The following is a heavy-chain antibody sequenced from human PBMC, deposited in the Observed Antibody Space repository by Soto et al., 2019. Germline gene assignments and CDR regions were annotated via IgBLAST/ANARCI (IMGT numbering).Heavy chain of an antibody. CDR3: ARDVNPYYGPGSLHGYFDY. D-gene: IGHD3-10*01. CDR2: TNPNNGST. CDR1: GDTFIAHY. Sequence: QVQLVQSGAEVKKPGASVKVSCKVSGDTFIAHYIHWVRQAPGKGLEWIGWTNPNNGSTKYAQKLQGTVSMTRDTSISIVYVVLSSLRSDDTAVYFCARDVNPYYGPGSLHGYFDYWGQGTLVTVSS. J-gene: IGHJ4*02. V-gene: IGHV1-2*02.